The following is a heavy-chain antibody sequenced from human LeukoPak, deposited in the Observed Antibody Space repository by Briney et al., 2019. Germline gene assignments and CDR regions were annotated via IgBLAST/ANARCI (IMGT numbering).Heavy chain of an antibody. CDR1: GFTFDDYA. CDR3: AKDKLWFGELDD. CDR2: ISWNSGSI. Sequence: GRSLRLSCAASGFTFDDYAMHWVRQAPGKGLEWVSGISWNSGSIGYADSVKGRFTISRDNAKNSLYLQMNSLRAEDTALYYYAKDKLWFGELDDWGQGTLVTVSS. J-gene: IGHJ4*02. V-gene: IGHV3-9*01. D-gene: IGHD3-10*01.